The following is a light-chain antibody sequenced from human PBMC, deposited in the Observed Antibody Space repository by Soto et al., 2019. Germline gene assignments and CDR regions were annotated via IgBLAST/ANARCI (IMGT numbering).Light chain of an antibody. V-gene: IGLV2-8*01. CDR3: SSYAGITPYV. J-gene: IGLJ1*01. CDR2: EVS. CDR1: SSDVGGYTY. Sequence: QSVLTQPASTSGSPGQSVTISCTGTSSDVGGYTYVSWYQQHPGKAPKLMIYEVSKRPSGVPDRFSGSKAGNTASLTVSGLQAEDEADYYCSSYAGITPYVFGTGTKV.